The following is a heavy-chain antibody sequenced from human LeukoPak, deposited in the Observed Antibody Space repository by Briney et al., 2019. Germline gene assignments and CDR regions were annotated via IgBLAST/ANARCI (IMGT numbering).Heavy chain of an antibody. V-gene: IGHV3-7*01. CDR3: ARSQCLRLDVFDI. CDR1: GFSFSGYW. J-gene: IGHJ3*02. D-gene: IGHD5-12*01. Sequence: PGGSLRLSCAASGFSFSGYWMGWVRQAPVKGLEWVANIKQDGSEKDYVDSVKGRFTISRDNAKNSLYLQMNSLRAGDTAVYYCARSQCLRLDVFDIWGQGTMVTVSS. CDR2: IKQDGSEK.